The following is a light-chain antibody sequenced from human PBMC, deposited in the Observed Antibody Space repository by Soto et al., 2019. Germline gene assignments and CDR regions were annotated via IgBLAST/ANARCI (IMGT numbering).Light chain of an antibody. CDR2: EVS. Sequence: QSALAQPASVSGSPGQSITISCTGTSRDVGAYNSVSWYQQHPGKAPKLLIYEVSNRPSGVSNRFSGSKSGNTASLTISGLQAEDEADYYCSSYTSSSTPCVFGTGTKVTAL. CDR3: SSYTSSSTPCV. V-gene: IGLV2-14*01. CDR1: SRDVGAYNS. J-gene: IGLJ1*01.